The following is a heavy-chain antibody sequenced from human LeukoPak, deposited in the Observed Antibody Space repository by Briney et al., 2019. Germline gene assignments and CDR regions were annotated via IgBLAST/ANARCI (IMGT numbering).Heavy chain of an antibody. D-gene: IGHD3-10*01. CDR1: GSTSITYA. CDR2: INNRGDVT. V-gene: IGHV3-23*01. CDR3: ANIGSGPASQIFYYYYAIDV. J-gene: IGHJ6*02. Sequence: PGGSLRLSCAASGSTSITYAMTWVRQAPGKGLEWVSTINNRGDVTFNADSVKGRFTISRDNSKNTLYLQVNSLRPEDTAVYYYANIGSGPASQIFYYYYAIDVWGQGTTVTVSS.